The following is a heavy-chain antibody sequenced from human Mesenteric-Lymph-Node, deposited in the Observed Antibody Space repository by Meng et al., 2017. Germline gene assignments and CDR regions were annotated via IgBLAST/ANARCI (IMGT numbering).Heavy chain of an antibody. V-gene: IGHV3-7*01. D-gene: IGHD1-26*01. CDR1: GFTFGGHW. J-gene: IGHJ4*02. Sequence: GESLKISCEASGFTFGGHWMTWVRQAPGKGLEWVANIKEDGSEKNYVDSVKGRFTISRDNAKNSLYLQMDSLRAEYTAVYYCARDRNSGNWGQGTLVTVSS. CDR3: ARDRNSGN. CDR2: IKEDGSEK.